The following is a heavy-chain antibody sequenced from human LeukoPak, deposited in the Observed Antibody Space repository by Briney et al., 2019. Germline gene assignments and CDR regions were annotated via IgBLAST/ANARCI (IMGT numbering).Heavy chain of an antibody. CDR1: GFTFSSYG. V-gene: IGHV3-30*18. J-gene: IGHJ4*02. D-gene: IGHD1-26*01. CDR2: ISYDGSNK. CDR3: AKAPGYSGTYEGIDY. Sequence: GRSLRLSCAASGFTFSSYGMHWVRQAPGKGLDWVAVISYDGSNKYYADSVKGRFTIPRDNFKDTLYLQMNSLRAEDTAVYYCAKAPGYSGTYEGIDYWGQGTLVTVSS.